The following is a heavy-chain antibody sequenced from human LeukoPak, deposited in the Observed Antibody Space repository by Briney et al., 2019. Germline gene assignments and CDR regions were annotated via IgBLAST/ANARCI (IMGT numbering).Heavy chain of an antibody. V-gene: IGHV4-30-4*01. Sequence: PSQTLSLTCTVSGGSISSGDYYWSWIRQPPGKGLEWIGYIYYSGSTYYNPSLKSRVTISVDTSKSQFSLKLSSVTAADTAVYYCARALGYCSSTSCFQGEDYFDYWGQGTLVTVSS. CDR3: ARALGYCSSTSCFQGEDYFDY. CDR1: GGSISSGDYY. J-gene: IGHJ4*02. D-gene: IGHD2-2*01. CDR2: IYYSGST.